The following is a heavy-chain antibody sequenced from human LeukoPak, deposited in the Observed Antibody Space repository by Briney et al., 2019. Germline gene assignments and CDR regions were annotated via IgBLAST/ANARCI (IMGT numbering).Heavy chain of an antibody. CDR3: ARWDPYGSGSYSLDF. J-gene: IGHJ4*02. CDR1: GFTLNSYA. V-gene: IGHV3-30*04. Sequence: GRSLRLSCAASGFTLNSYAMHWVRQAPGKGLEWVAVMSFDERSKHYAESVKGRFTISRDTSKNTLYLQMDSLRAEDTAVYYCARWDPYGSGSYSLDFWGQGTLVTVSS. D-gene: IGHD3-10*01. CDR2: MSFDERSK.